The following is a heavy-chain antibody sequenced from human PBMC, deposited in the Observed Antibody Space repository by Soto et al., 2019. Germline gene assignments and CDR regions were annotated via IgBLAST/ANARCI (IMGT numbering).Heavy chain of an antibody. Sequence: HPGGSLRLSCAASGFTVSNNYMKWVRQAPGKGMEWVSDIYSDGTTNFADSVRGRFTISRDISKNTLYLQMNSLRVDDTAVYYCARDLSGSQGWLDPWGQGTLVTVSS. CDR1: GFTVSNNY. CDR3: ARDLSGSQGWLDP. J-gene: IGHJ5*02. V-gene: IGHV3-53*01. D-gene: IGHD3-10*01. CDR2: IYSDGTT.